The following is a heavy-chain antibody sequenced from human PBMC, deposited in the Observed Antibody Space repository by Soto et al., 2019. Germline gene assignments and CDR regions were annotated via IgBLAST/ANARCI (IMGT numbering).Heavy chain of an antibody. D-gene: IGHD3-10*01. CDR1: GFTFSSYA. CDR2: ISYDGSDK. CDR3: ARGSPYYYGSGSYLND. V-gene: IGHV3-30-3*01. J-gene: IGHJ4*02. Sequence: PGGSLRLSCAASGFTFSSYAMHWVRQAPGKGLEWVALISYDGSDKDYADSVKGRFTISRDNSRNTLFLQMNSLRAEDTAVYYCARGSPYYYGSGSYLNDWGQGTLVTV.